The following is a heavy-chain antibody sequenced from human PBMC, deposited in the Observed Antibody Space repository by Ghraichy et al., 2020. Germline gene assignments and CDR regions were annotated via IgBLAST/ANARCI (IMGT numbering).Heavy chain of an antibody. J-gene: IGHJ4*01. D-gene: IGHD2-15*01. Sequence: GRSLRLSCAVSGFTFETYAMTWVRQAPGKGPEWVSSIAGNGVDTYYIDSVKGRFTISMDSSKTTVYLQMNSVRAEDTAMYYCARGTRPSCNGASCYPLDYWGHGTLVTVAS. V-gene: IGHV3-23*01. CDR2: IAGNGVDT. CDR1: GFTFETYA. CDR3: ARGTRPSCNGASCYPLDY.